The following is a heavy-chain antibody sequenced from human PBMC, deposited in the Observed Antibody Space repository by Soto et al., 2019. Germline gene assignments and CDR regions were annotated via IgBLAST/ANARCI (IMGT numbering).Heavy chain of an antibody. Sequence: EVQLLESGGGLVQPGGSLRLSCAASGFTFSSYAMSWVRQAPGKGLVWVSGISGSGGSTYYADSMKGRFTISRDNSKNTLYLQMNSLRAEDTAAYYCAKASSDYSDYFDYWGQGTLVTVSS. V-gene: IGHV3-23*01. CDR3: AKASSDYSDYFDY. CDR2: ISGSGGST. J-gene: IGHJ4*02. D-gene: IGHD3-22*01. CDR1: GFTFSSYA.